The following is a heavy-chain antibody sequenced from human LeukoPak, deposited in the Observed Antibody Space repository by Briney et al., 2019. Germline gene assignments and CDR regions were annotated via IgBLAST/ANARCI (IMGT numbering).Heavy chain of an antibody. CDR3: ARMYSSSWYFDY. CDR1: GFTFTSYS. J-gene: IGHJ4*02. D-gene: IGHD6-13*01. Sequence: GGSLRLSCAASGFTFTSYSMNWVRQAPGEGLEWVLSISSSSSYINYADSVKGQFTISRDNANNSLYLQMNSLRAEGTAVYYGARMYSSSWYFDYWGEGTLVTVS. V-gene: IGHV3-21*01. CDR2: ISSSSSYI.